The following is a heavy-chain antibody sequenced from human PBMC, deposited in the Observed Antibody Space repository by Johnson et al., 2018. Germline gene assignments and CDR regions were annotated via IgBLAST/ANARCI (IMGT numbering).Heavy chain of an antibody. D-gene: IGHD3-10*01. Sequence: QLVQSGGGVVRPGGSLRLSCAASGFTFSSYAMSWVRQAPGKGLEWVSAISDGGGSTYYADSVKGRFTISRDNSKNTLYLQMGSLTTEDMAVYFCARDTRQLYGSGTVAFDIWGQGTVVTVSS. V-gene: IGHV3-23*04. CDR2: ISDGGGST. CDR1: GFTFSSYA. J-gene: IGHJ3*02. CDR3: ARDTRQLYGSGTVAFDI.